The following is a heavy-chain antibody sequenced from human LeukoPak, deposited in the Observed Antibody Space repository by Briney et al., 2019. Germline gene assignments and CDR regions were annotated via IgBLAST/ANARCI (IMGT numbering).Heavy chain of an antibody. CDR2: IDTDGSNT. CDR1: GFTFSSYW. CDR3: ARAMLDSSGRDC. J-gene: IGHJ4*02. D-gene: IGHD3-22*01. V-gene: IGHV3-74*01. Sequence: GGSLRLSCAASGFTFSSYWMHWVRQAPGKGLVWVSRIDTDGSNTGYADSVKGRFTISRDNAKNTVYLQINSLRAEDTALYYCARAMLDSSGRDCWGQGTLVTVSS.